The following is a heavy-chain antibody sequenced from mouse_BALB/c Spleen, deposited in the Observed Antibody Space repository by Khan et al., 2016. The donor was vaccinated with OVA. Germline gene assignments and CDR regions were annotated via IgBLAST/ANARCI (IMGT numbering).Heavy chain of an antibody. CDR1: GYSITSDYA. V-gene: IGHV3-2*02. CDR3: ARDGSRYNYAMDY. J-gene: IGHJ4*01. D-gene: IGHD2-3*01. Sequence: EVKLQESGPGLVKPSHSLSLTCTVTGYSITSDYAWNWIRQFPGNKLEWMGYISYSGSTSYNPSLKSRISITRNTSKNQFFLQLNSVTTEDTATYYCARDGSRYNYAMDYWGQGTAVTVSS. CDR2: ISYSGST.